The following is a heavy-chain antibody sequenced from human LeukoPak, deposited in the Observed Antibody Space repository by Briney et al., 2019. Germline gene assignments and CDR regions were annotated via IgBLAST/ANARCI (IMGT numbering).Heavy chain of an antibody. CDR3: ARDRYSSSPNWFDP. CDR1: GFTFSSYA. D-gene: IGHD6-13*01. V-gene: IGHV3-30-3*01. CDR2: ISYGGSNK. J-gene: IGHJ5*02. Sequence: GGSLRLSCAASGFTFSSYAMHWVRQAPGKGLEWAAVISYGGSNKYYADSVKGRFTISRDNSKNTLYLQMNSLRAEDTAVYYCARDRYSSSPNWFDPWGQGTLVTVSS.